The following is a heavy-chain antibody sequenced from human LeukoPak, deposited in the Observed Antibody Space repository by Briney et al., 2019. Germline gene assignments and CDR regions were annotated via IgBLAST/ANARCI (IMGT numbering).Heavy chain of an antibody. CDR2: ISVYNGKP. CDR3: ARDQAPFYY. V-gene: IGHV1-18*01. CDR1: GYTFTSYG. Sequence: ASVKVSCKASGYTFTSYGMTWLRQAPGQGLEWMVWISVYNGKPNYAKKVQGRVTMTTDTSTTTAYMELRSLRFDDTAVYYCARDQAPFYYWGQGNLFTVSS. J-gene: IGHJ4*02.